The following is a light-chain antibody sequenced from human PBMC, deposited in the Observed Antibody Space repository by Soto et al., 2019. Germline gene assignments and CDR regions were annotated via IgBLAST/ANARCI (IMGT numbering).Light chain of an antibody. CDR2: GAS. Sequence: EIVLTQSPGTLSLSPGERATISCRASQSVSSSYLAWYQQKPGQAPRLIIYGASSRATGIPDMFSGSGSGTDFTLTISRLEPEDFAVYYCQQYGSSPTFGQGTKLEIK. J-gene: IGKJ2*01. CDR3: QQYGSSPT. CDR1: QSVSSSY. V-gene: IGKV3-20*01.